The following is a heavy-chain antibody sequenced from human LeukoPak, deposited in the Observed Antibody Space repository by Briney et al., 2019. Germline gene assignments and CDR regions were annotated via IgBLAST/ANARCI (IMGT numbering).Heavy chain of an antibody. CDR3: TTDYLYYYYGLAV. J-gene: IGHJ6*02. V-gene: IGHV3-15*01. CDR1: GFTFSNVC. Sequence: GGSLTLSCAASGFTFSNVCMSWVRQAPGKGLEWVGRIKTKADGGTTDYAAPVKGRFTISRDDSKNTLYLQMFSLNTEDTDVYYCTTDYLYYYYGLAVWGQGTTVTVSS. CDR2: IKTKADGGTT.